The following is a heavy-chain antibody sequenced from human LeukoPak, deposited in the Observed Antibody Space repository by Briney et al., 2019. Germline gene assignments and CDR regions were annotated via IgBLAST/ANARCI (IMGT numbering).Heavy chain of an antibody. J-gene: IGHJ4*02. Sequence: PGRSLSLSCAASGFTFRCYRMHWVRQVPGKGLEWVAIISYDGSVKYYADSVKGRFTISRDSFNDTLYLQMNSLRPDDSAVYYCARDRSGSYSRDYWGQGTLVTVSS. CDR1: GFTFRCYR. CDR2: ISYDGSVK. D-gene: IGHD1-26*01. CDR3: ARDRSGSYSRDY. V-gene: IGHV3-30*03.